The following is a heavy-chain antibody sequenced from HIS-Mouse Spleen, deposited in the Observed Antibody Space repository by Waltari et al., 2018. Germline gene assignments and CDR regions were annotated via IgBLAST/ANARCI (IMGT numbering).Heavy chain of an antibody. V-gene: IGHV4-39*07. CDR1: GGSISSRRYP. D-gene: IGHD6-13*01. Sequence: QLQLQESGPGLVKPSETLSLTCPVPGGSISSRRYPWGWIRRPPGKGLEWIGSIYYSGSTYYNPSLKSRVTISVDTSKNQFSLKLSSVTAADTAVYYCAREIPYSSSWYDWYFDLWGRGTLVTVSS. CDR3: AREIPYSSSWYDWYFDL. J-gene: IGHJ2*01. CDR2: IYYSGST.